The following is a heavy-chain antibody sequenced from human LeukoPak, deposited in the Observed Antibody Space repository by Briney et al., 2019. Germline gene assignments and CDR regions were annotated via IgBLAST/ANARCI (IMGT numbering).Heavy chain of an antibody. CDR2: IGYNGGPI. CDR1: GFNFSDHY. Sequence: PGGSLRLSCAASGFNFSDHYMTWVRQAPGKGLDWILYIGYNGGPIYHADSVKGRFTISRDNAKNSLYLQMNSLRVEDTAVYYCVRLSCNSVTCMYYFDYWGQGTLVTVSS. J-gene: IGHJ4*02. D-gene: IGHD2/OR15-2a*01. CDR3: VRLSCNSVTCMYYFDY. V-gene: IGHV3-11*01.